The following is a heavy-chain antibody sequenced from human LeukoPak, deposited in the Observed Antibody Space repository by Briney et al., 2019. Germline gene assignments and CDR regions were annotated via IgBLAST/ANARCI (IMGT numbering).Heavy chain of an antibody. J-gene: IGHJ4*02. CDR3: ARGERYYDFWSGYYLGY. D-gene: IGHD3-3*01. Sequence: SETLSLTCTVSGGSISSGSYYWSWIRQPAGKGLEWIGRIYTSGSTNYNPSLKSRVTISVDTSKNQFSLKLSSVTAADTAVYYCARGERYYDFWSGYYLGYWGQGTLVTVSS. CDR2: IYTSGST. CDR1: GGSISSGSYY. V-gene: IGHV4-61*02.